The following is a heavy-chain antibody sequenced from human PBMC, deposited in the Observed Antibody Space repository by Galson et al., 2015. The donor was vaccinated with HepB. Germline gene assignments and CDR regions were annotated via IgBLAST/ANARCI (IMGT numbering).Heavy chain of an antibody. Sequence: QSGAEVKKPGESLKISCKGSGYSFTTYWIGWVRQMPGKGLEWMGIIYPGDSDTRYSPSFQGQVTISADKSISTAYLQWNSLKASDTAMYYCARPYGSGSYYNEDAFDIWGQGTMVTVSS. J-gene: IGHJ3*02. CDR2: IYPGDSDT. CDR1: GYSFTTYW. CDR3: ARPYGSGSYYNEDAFDI. V-gene: IGHV5-51*01. D-gene: IGHD3-10*01.